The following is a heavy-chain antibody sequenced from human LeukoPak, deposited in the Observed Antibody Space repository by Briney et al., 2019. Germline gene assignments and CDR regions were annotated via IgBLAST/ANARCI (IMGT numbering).Heavy chain of an antibody. CDR1: GYTFTGYY. CDR3: ASSLLTYYYGSGSLDY. D-gene: IGHD3-10*01. V-gene: IGHV1-2*04. CDR2: INPNSGGT. Sequence: ASVKVSCKASGYTFTGYYMHWVRQAPGQGLEWMGWINPNSGGTNYAQKFQGWVTMTRDTSISTAYMELSRLRSDDTAVYYCASSLLTYYYGSGSLDYWGRGTLVTVSS. J-gene: IGHJ4*02.